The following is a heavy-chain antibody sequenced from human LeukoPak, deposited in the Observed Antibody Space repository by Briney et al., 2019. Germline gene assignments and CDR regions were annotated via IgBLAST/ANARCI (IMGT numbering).Heavy chain of an antibody. CDR1: GYTFTSYD. Sequence: ASVKVSCNASGYTFTSYDFNWVRQATGQRPEWMGWMSPNSGDTGYAQKFQDRVTMTRNTSISTAYMELSSLRSDDTAVYYCARGPPNWGYDYWGTGTLVTVSS. CDR2: MSPNSGDT. J-gene: IGHJ4*02. V-gene: IGHV1-8*01. D-gene: IGHD7-27*01. CDR3: ARGPPNWGYDY.